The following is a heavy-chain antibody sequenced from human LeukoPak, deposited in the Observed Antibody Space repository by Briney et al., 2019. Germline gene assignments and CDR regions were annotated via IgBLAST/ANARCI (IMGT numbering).Heavy chain of an antibody. D-gene: IGHD3-10*01. Sequence: PGRSMRLSSAASGFTFSSYGMHWVRQAQGKGLEWVAVISYDGSNKYYADSVKGRFTISRDNSKNTLYLQMNSLRAEDTAVYYCAKDSMVRVVARGYFDYWGQGTLVTVSS. CDR2: ISYDGSNK. CDR1: GFTFSSYG. V-gene: IGHV3-30*18. J-gene: IGHJ4*02. CDR3: AKDSMVRVVARGYFDY.